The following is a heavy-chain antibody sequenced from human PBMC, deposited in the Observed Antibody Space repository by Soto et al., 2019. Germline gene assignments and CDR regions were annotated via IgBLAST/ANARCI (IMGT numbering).Heavy chain of an antibody. J-gene: IGHJ6*04. V-gene: IGHV4-39*01. CDR1: GFSISYGNYY. CDR3: AGGDSSYYGMGW. D-gene: IGHD2-21*02. CDR2: IYYSWST. Sequence: VSLTCTVSGFSISYGNYYWGWIRQPPGKGLEWIGSIYYSWSTYYNPSLKRRVTVSVDTSKNHFSLKLSSVTASDTAVEYCAGGDSSYYGMGWWRKG.